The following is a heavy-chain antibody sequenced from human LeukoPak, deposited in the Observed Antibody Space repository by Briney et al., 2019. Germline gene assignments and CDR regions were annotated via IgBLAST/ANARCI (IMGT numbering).Heavy chain of an antibody. CDR2: ISGSDDST. J-gene: IGHJ4*02. CDR1: GFTFSSSD. Sequence: GGSLRLSCAASGFTFSSSDMSWVRQAPGKGLEWVSTISGSDDSTDYADSVRARFTISRDNSKNTLYLQMNSLRAEDTAVYYCAKKMSITAASQVDYWGQGTLVTVSS. D-gene: IGHD1-20*01. CDR3: AKKMSITAASQVDY. V-gene: IGHV3-23*01.